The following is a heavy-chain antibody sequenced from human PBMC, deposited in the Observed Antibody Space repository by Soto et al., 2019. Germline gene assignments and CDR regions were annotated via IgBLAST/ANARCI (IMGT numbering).Heavy chain of an antibody. Sequence: TSETLSLTCTVSGGSISSSSYYWGWIRQPPGKGLEWIGSIYYSGSTYYNPSLKSRVTISVDTSKNQFSLKLSSVTAADTAVYYCARAQSPEAIFDYWGQITLVTVST. V-gene: IGHV4-39*01. CDR3: ARAQSPEAIFDY. CDR2: IYYSGST. J-gene: IGHJ4*02. CDR1: GGSISSSSYY.